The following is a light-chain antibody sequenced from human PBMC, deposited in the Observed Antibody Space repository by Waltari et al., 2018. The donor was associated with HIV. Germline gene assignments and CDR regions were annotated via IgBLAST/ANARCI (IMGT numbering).Light chain of an antibody. Sequence: QSALTQPPSASGSPGQSVTISCTGTSSDVGGYNYVSWYQQHPGKAPKLLIYEVSKRPSGGPDRVSGSKSGNTASRNVSGLQAEDEADYYCSSYAGSNNLVFGGGTKLTVL. CDR3: SSYAGSNNLV. J-gene: IGLJ2*01. CDR2: EVS. CDR1: SSDVGGYNY. V-gene: IGLV2-8*01.